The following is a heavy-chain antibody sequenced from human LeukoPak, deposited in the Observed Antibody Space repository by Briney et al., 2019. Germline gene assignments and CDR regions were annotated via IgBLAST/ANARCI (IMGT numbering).Heavy chain of an antibody. D-gene: IGHD1-26*01. CDR1: GFTFSSYA. CDR2: ISYDGSNK. CDR3: ASTKVGGSYSLYYYGMDV. V-gene: IGHV3-30-3*01. Sequence: GRSLRLSCAASGFTFSSYATHWVRQAPGKGLEWVAVISYDGSNKYYADSVKGRFTISRDNSKNTLYLQMNSLRAEDTAVYYCASTKVGGSYSLYYYGMDVWGQGTTVTVSS. J-gene: IGHJ6*02.